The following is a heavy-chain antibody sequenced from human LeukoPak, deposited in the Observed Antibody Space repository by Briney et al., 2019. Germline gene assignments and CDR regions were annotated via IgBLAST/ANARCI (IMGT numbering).Heavy chain of an antibody. CDR3: ATLFYSGYDLADYDY. D-gene: IGHD5-12*01. Sequence: PGESLKISCKGSGYSFTSYWIGWVRQMPGKGLEWMGIIYPGDSDTRYSPSFQGQVTISADKSISTAYLQWSSLKASDTAMYYCATLFYSGYDLADYDYWGQGTLVTVSS. CDR2: IYPGDSDT. CDR1: GYSFTSYW. J-gene: IGHJ4*02. V-gene: IGHV5-51*01.